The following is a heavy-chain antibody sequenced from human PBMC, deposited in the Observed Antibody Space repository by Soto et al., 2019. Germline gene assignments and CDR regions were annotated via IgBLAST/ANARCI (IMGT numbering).Heavy chain of an antibody. V-gene: IGHV4-4*02. J-gene: IGHJ4*02. Sequence: QMQLQESGPGLVRPSGTLSLTCAVSGASISNNNWWTWVRQPPGKGLEWIGEVYHSGSTNYSPSLRRRVTISVDKPKNQSSLKLTSVTAADTAVYYCASRIEGSTYWGQGTLVTVSS. CDR1: GASISNNNW. D-gene: IGHD1-26*01. CDR3: ASRIEGSTY. CDR2: VYHSGST.